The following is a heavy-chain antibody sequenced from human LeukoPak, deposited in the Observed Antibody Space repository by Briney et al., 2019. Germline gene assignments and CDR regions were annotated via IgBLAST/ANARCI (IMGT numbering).Heavy chain of an antibody. Sequence: ASVKVSCKASGYTFTSYDINWVRQATGQGLEWMGWMNPNSGNTGYAQKLQGRVNITRNTSISTAYMELSSLRSEDTAVYYCARGIFGGSYSGGDFSYYYYMDVWGKGTTVTVSS. CDR3: ARGIFGGSYSGGDFSYYYYMDV. CDR1: GYTFTSYD. D-gene: IGHD1-26*01. CDR2: MNPNSGNT. V-gene: IGHV1-8*03. J-gene: IGHJ6*03.